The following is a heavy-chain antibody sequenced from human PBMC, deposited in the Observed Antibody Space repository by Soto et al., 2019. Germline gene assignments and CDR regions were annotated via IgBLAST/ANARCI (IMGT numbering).Heavy chain of an antibody. V-gene: IGHV1-2*04. CDR2: INPNSGGT. CDR1: GYTFTGYY. Sequence: ASVKVSCKASGYTFTGYYMHWVRQAPGQGPEWMGWINPNSGGTNYAQKFQGWVTMTRDTSISTAYMELSRLRSDDTAVYYCARDLNCSGGSCYAHRYYYYGMDVWGQGTTVTVSS. CDR3: ARDLNCSGGSCYAHRYYYYGMDV. J-gene: IGHJ6*02. D-gene: IGHD2-15*01.